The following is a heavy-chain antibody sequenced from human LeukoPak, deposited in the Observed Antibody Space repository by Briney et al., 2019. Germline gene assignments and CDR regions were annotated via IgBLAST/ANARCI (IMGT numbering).Heavy chain of an antibody. CDR1: GFTFSSYG. CDR2: IRYDGSNK. Sequence: GGSLRLSCAASGFTFSSYGMHWVRQAPGKGLEWVAFIRYDGSNKYYADSVKGRFTISRDNFKNTLHLQMNSLRTEDTAVYYCARVKGGIAAAGNYFDYWGQGTLVTVSS. J-gene: IGHJ4*02. V-gene: IGHV3-30*02. D-gene: IGHD6-13*01. CDR3: ARVKGGIAAAGNYFDY.